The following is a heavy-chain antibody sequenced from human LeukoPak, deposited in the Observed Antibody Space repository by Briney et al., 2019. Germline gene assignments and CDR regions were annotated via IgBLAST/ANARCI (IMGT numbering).Heavy chain of an antibody. Sequence: GGSLRLSCAASGFTFSSYGMHWVRRAPGKGLEWISAISGSGGSTYYADSVKGRFTISRDNSKNTLYLQMNSLRAEDTAVYYRAKTTITMVRGVITFPNGRYFDYWGQGTLVTVSS. V-gene: IGHV3-23*01. CDR2: ISGSGGST. CDR1: GFTFSSYG. CDR3: AKTTITMVRGVITFPNGRYFDY. J-gene: IGHJ4*02. D-gene: IGHD3-10*01.